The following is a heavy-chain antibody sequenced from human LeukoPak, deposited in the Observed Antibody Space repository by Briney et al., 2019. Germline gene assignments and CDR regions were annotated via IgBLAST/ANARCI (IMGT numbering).Heavy chain of an antibody. Sequence: SETLSLTCAVSGYSISSGYYWGWIRQPPGKGLEWIGSIYHSGGTYYNPSLKSRVTISVDTSKNQFSLKLSSVTAADTAVYYCARAVGASYYYYYYMDVWGKGTTVTVSS. V-gene: IGHV4-38-2*01. CDR2: IYHSGGT. J-gene: IGHJ6*03. D-gene: IGHD1-26*01. CDR1: GYSISSGYY. CDR3: ARAVGASYYYYYYMDV.